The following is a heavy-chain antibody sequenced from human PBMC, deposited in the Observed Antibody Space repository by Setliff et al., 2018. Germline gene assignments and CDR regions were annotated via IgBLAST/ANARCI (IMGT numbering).Heavy chain of an antibody. CDR1: GGTFSSYA. CDR2: IIPIFGTA. Sequence: VQVSCKASGGTFSSYAISWVRQAPGQGLEWMGGIIPIFGTANYAQKFQGRVTITADESTSTAYMELSSLRSEDTAVYYCARESNYYDSSGSDDAFDIWGQGTMVTVSS. D-gene: IGHD3-22*01. J-gene: IGHJ3*02. V-gene: IGHV1-69*13. CDR3: ARESNYYDSSGSDDAFDI.